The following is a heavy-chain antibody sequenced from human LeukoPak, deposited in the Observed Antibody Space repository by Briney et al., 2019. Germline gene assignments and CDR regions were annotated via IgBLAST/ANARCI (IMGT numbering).Heavy chain of an antibody. Sequence: SETLSLTCTVSGGSISSYYWNWIRQPAGKGLEWFGRIYSSGSTNYNPSLKSRVTMSVDTSKNQFSLKVRSVTAADTAVYYCAGYDYGHFDYWGQGTLVTVSS. V-gene: IGHV4-4*07. D-gene: IGHD5-18*01. CDR2: IYSSGST. CDR3: AGYDYGHFDY. J-gene: IGHJ4*02. CDR1: GGSISSYY.